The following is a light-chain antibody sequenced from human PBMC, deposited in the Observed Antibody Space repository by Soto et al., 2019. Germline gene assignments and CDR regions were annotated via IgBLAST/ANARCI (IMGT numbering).Light chain of an antibody. J-gene: IGKJ5*01. CDR3: PLYENLPT. CDR1: QNINNY. V-gene: IGKV1-33*01. Sequence: DIQMTQSPSSLSASVGDRVTITCQASQNINNYLNWYQQKPGRAPKLLIYDASNLEAGVPSRFRGSGSGTDFNFTISRLEPEDIGTDYCPLYENLPTFGQGTRLDFK. CDR2: DAS.